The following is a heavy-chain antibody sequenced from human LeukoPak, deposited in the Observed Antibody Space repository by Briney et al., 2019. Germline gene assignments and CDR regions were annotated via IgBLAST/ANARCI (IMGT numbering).Heavy chain of an antibody. CDR2: IYYSGST. J-gene: IGHJ5*02. CDR3: ARGHRVGYYDILTGYYRDNWFDP. D-gene: IGHD3-9*01. Sequence: SETLPLTCTVSGGSISSHYWSWIRQPPGKGLEWIGYIYYSGSTNYNPSLKSRVTISVDTSKNQFSLKLSSVTAADTAVYYCARGHRVGYYDILTGYYRDNWFDPWGQGTLVTVSS. V-gene: IGHV4-59*11. CDR1: GGSISSHY.